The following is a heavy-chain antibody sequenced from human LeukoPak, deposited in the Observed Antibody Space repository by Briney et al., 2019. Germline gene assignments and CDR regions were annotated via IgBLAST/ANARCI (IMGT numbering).Heavy chain of an antibody. J-gene: IGHJ2*01. V-gene: IGHV4-39*01. D-gene: IGHD3-22*01. CDR1: GFSISSSSNN. Sequence: SETLSLTCTVSGFSISSSSNNWGWIRQPPGKGLEWIGTIYYSGSTYYNPSLKSRLTMSVDTSKNQFSLKLSSVTVADTAIYYCARQTYYYDSSGHPYWYFDFWGQGTLVTVSS. CDR2: IYYSGST. CDR3: ARQTYYYDSSGHPYWYFDF.